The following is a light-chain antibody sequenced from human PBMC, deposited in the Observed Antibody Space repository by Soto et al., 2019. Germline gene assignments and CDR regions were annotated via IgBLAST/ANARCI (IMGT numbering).Light chain of an antibody. J-gene: IGKJ1*01. CDR1: QSISNR. Sequence: DIQITQSPSTLSAPLGQRAAITFRASQSISNRLAWYQQKPGKAPKVLIYDASSLESGVPSRFSGSGSATEFILTISSLQPDDFATYHCQHYGGVWKFGQGTKV. CDR3: QHYGGVWK. CDR2: DAS. V-gene: IGKV1-5*01.